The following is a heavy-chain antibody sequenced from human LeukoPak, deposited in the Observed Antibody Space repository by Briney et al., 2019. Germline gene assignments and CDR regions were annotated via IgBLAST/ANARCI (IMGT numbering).Heavy chain of an antibody. CDR1: GFTFSSYW. CDR3: ARGGLEPVDY. J-gene: IGHJ4*02. V-gene: IGHV3-74*01. Sequence: GGSLRLSCTVSGFTFSSYWMHWVRQAPGMGLVWVSRINTDGSTTSYADSVKGRFTISRDNAKNTLYLQVNSLRAEDTAVYHCARGGLEPVDYWGQGTLVTVSS. CDR2: INTDGSTT. D-gene: IGHD5-24*01.